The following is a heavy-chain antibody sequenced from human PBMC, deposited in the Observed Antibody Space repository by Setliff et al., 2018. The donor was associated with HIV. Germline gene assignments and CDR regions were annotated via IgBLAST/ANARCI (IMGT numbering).Heavy chain of an antibody. D-gene: IGHD3-22*01. J-gene: IGHJ5*02. CDR3: ARQTYYYDNSGHNWFDP. CDR1: GDSISNYY. CDR2: IYTTGST. Sequence: SETLSLTCTVSGDSISNYYWSWVRQPPGKGLEWIGYIYTTGSTNYNPSPKSRVTMSVDTSKNQFSLRLTSVTAADTAVYYCARQTYYYDNSGHNWFDPWGQGTLVTVSS. V-gene: IGHV4-4*09.